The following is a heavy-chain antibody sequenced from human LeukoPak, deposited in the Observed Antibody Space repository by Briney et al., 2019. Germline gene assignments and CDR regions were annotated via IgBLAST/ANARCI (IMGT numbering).Heavy chain of an antibody. D-gene: IGHD3-10*01. V-gene: IGHV5-51*01. CDR1: GYSFTSYW. J-gene: IGHJ4*02. CDR2: IYPGDSET. CDR3: AREAYGSGSPLDY. Sequence: GESLKISCKGSGYSFTSYWIGWVRQKAGKGLEWMGIIYPGDSETRYSPSFQGQVTISADKSISTAYLQWSSLKASDIAMYYCAREAYGSGSPLDYWGQGTLVTVSS.